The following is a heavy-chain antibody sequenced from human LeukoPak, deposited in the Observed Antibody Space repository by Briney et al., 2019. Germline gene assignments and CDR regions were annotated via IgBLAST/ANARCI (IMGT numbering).Heavy chain of an antibody. D-gene: IGHD3-10*01. CDR2: IYYSGST. J-gene: IGHJ5*02. Sequence: SETLSLTCTVSGGSISSYYWSWIRQPPGKGLEWIGYIYYSGSTNYNPSLKSRVTISVDTSKNQFSLKLSSVTAADTAVYYCARHWFGEHHWFDPWGQGTLVTVSS. CDR1: GGSISSYY. CDR3: ARHWFGEHHWFDP. V-gene: IGHV4-59*08.